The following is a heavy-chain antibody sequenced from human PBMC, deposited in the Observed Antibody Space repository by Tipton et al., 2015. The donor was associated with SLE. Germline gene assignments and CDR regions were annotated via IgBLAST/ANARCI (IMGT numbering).Heavy chain of an antibody. CDR2: IYYTGST. D-gene: IGHD3-10*01. Sequence: TLSLTCTVSGGSISSYYWSWIRQTPGKGLEWIGYIYYTGSTKFNPSLKSRVSISLDTSKNQFSLKLSSVTAADPAVYYCARLLGPQEGVQGVINEVDYWGQGTLVTVSS. J-gene: IGHJ4*02. CDR1: GGSISSYY. CDR3: ARLLGPQEGVQGVINEVDY. V-gene: IGHV4-59*08.